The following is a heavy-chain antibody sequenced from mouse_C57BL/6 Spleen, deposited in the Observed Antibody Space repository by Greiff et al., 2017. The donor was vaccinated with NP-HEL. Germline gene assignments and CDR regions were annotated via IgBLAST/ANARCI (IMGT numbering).Heavy chain of an antibody. V-gene: IGHV6-6*01. Sequence: EVKVEESGGGLVQPGGSMKLSCAASGFTFSDAWMDWVRQSPEKGLEWVAEIRNKANNHATYYAESVKGRLPISRDDSKSSVYLQMNSLRAEDTGIYYCTRLTTALCDVWGTGTTVTVSS. CDR2: IRNKANNHAT. D-gene: IGHD1-2*01. J-gene: IGHJ1*03. CDR1: GFTFSDAW. CDR3: TRLTTALCDV.